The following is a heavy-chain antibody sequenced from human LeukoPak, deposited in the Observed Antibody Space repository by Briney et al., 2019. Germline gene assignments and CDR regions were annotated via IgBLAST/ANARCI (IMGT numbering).Heavy chain of an antibody. CDR3: ARAQTGGAARPLVTEYFQH. CDR1: GGSFSGYY. CDR2: INHSGST. J-gene: IGHJ1*01. Sequence: PSETLSLTCAVYGGSFSGYYWSWNRQPPGKGLEWIGEINHSGSTNYNPSLKSRVTISVDTSKNQFSLKLSSVTAADTAVYYCARAQTGGAARPLVTEYFQHWGQGTLVTVSS. V-gene: IGHV4-34*01. D-gene: IGHD6-6*01.